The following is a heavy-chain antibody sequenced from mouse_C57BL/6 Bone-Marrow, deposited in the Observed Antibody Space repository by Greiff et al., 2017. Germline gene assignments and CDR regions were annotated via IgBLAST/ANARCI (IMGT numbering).Heavy chain of an antibody. CDR2: ISSGGSYT. J-gene: IGHJ4*01. V-gene: IGHV5-6*01. CDR3: ARAGLSGAMDY. D-gene: IGHD3-1*01. Sequence: EVQLQESGGDLVKPGGSLKLSCAASGFTFSSYGMSWVRQTPDKRLEWVATISSGGSYTYYPDSVKGRFTISRDNAKNTLYLQMSSLKSEDTAMYYCARAGLSGAMDYWGQGTSVTVSS. CDR1: GFTFSSYG.